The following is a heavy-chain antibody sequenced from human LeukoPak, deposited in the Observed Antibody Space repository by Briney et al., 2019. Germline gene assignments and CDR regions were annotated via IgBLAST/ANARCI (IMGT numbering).Heavy chain of an antibody. CDR2: IYYSGST. CDR1: GGSISSSSYY. J-gene: IGHJ4*02. D-gene: IGHD1-26*01. CDR3: ASEDPYSGSYYGY. Sequence: SETLSLTCTVSGGSISSSSYYWGWIRQPPRKGLEWIGSIYYSGSTYYNPSLKSRVTISVDTSKNQFSLKLSSVTAADTAVYYCASEDPYSGSYYGYWGQGTLVTVSS. V-gene: IGHV4-39*07.